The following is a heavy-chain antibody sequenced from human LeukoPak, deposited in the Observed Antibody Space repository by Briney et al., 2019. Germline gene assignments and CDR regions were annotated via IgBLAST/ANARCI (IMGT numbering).Heavy chain of an antibody. D-gene: IGHD6-13*01. Sequence: GGSLRLSCAASGFTFSSHSMDWVRQAPGKGLEWVSSISSSSSYIYYADSVKGRFTISRDDAKNSLYLQMNSLIAEDTAVYYCARERASSSWTLFGYWGQGTLVTVSS. CDR2: ISSSSSYI. CDR3: ARERASSSWTLFGY. V-gene: IGHV3-21*01. CDR1: GFTFSSHS. J-gene: IGHJ4*02.